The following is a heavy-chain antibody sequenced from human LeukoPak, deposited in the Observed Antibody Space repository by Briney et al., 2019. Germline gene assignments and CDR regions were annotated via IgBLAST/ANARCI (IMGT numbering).Heavy chain of an antibody. CDR3: ARAVAARDEDAFDI. Sequence: SQTLSLTCAVYGGSFSGYYWSWIRQPPGKGLEWIGEINHSVSNNNNPSLKRRATISVDTSKNQFSLKLRSGNAADTAVYCCARAVAARDEDAFDIWGQGAMVTVSS. CDR1: GGSFSGYY. J-gene: IGHJ3*02. CDR2: INHSVSN. V-gene: IGHV4-34*04. D-gene: IGHD6-19*01.